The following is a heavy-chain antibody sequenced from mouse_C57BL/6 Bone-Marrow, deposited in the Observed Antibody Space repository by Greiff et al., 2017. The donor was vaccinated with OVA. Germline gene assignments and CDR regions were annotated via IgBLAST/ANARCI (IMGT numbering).Heavy chain of an antibody. J-gene: IGHJ2*01. CDR3: ARDGFDY. D-gene: IGHD2-3*01. V-gene: IGHV1-69*01. CDR1: GYTFTSYW. CDR2: IDPSDSYT. Sequence: QVHVKQPGAELVMPGASVKLSCKASGYTFTSYWMHWVKQRPGQGLEWIGEIDPSDSYTNYNQKFKGKSTLTVDKSSSTAYMQLSRLTCEDSAGYYCARDGFDYWGQGTTLTVSS.